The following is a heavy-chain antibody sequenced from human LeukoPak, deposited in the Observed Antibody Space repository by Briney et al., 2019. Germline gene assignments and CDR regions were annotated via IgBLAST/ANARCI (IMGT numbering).Heavy chain of an antibody. D-gene: IGHD1-26*01. CDR1: GGSISSGSYY. J-gene: IGHJ4*02. CDR2: IYTSGST. Sequence: SETLSLTCTVSGGSISSGSYYWSWIRQPAGKGLEWIGRIYTSGSTNYNPSLKSRVTISVDKSKNQFSLKLSSVTAADTAVYYCASFSGSYARRGDYWGQGTLVTVSS. CDR3: ASFSGSYARRGDY. V-gene: IGHV4-61*02.